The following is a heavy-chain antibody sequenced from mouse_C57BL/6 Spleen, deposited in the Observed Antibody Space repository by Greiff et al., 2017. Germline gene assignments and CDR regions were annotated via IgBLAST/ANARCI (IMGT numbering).Heavy chain of an antibody. CDR1: GYSITSGYY. CDR3: APLYYDDAWFAY. Sequence: DVKLQESGPGLVKPSQSLSLTCSVTGYSITSGYYWNWIRQFPGNKLEWMGYISYDGGNNYNPSLKNRISITRDTSKNPFFLKLNYVTTEDTATYYCAPLYYDDAWFAYWGQGTLVTVSA. CDR2: ISYDGGN. D-gene: IGHD2-4*01. V-gene: IGHV3-6*01. J-gene: IGHJ3*01.